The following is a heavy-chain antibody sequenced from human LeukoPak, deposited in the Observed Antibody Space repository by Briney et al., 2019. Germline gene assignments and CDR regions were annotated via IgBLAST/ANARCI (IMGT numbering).Heavy chain of an antibody. CDR1: GFTFSSYA. J-gene: IGHJ4*02. CDR2: ISYDGSNK. Sequence: PGRSLRLSCAASGFTFSSYAMHWVRQAPGKGLEWVAVISYDGSNKYYADSVKGRFTIPRDNSKNTLYLQMNSLRAEDTAVYYCARDTAAAFDYWGQGTLVTVPS. D-gene: IGHD6-13*01. CDR3: ARDTAAAFDY. V-gene: IGHV3-30-3*01.